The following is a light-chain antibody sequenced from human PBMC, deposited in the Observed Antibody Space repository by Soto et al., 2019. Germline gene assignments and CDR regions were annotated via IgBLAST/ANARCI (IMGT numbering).Light chain of an antibody. V-gene: IGLV2-11*01. CDR2: DVT. CDR1: SSDVGGYDF. CDR3: CSYAGDYVV. J-gene: IGLJ2*01. Sequence: QSALTQPRSVSGSPGQSVTISCSGTSSDVGGYDFVSWYQQYPGKAPKMMIFDVTHRPSGVPDRFSGSKSGNTASLTISGLQADDEADYYCCSYAGDYVVFGGGTKVTVL.